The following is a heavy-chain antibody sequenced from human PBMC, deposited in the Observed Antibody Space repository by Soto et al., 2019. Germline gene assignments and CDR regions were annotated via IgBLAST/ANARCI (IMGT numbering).Heavy chain of an antibody. CDR1: GGSISSSSYY. CDR2: IYYSRSS. V-gene: IGHV4-39*01. D-gene: IGHD5-12*01. Sequence: SETLSLTCTVSGGSISSSSYYWGWIRQPPGKGLEWIGSIYYSRSSYYNPSLKSPVTISVDTSKNQFSLKLSTVTAADTAEYYCARHSFRVSGYVWYWGQGTLVTVSS. CDR3: ARHSFRVSGYVWY. J-gene: IGHJ4*02.